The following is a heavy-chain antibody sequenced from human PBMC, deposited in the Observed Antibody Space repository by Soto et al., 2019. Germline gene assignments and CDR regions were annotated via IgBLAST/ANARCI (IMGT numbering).Heavy chain of an antibody. CDR3: AKGLAWLVLYGFDY. Sequence: EVQLLESGGGLVQPGGSLRLSCAASGFTFSSYAMSWVRQAPGKGLGWVSVISGSGGSTYYADSVKGRFTISRDNSKNTLYLQMNSLRAEDTAVYDCAKGLAWLVLYGFDYWGQGTLVTVSS. D-gene: IGHD6-19*01. V-gene: IGHV3-23*01. CDR1: GFTFSSYA. CDR2: ISGSGGST. J-gene: IGHJ4*02.